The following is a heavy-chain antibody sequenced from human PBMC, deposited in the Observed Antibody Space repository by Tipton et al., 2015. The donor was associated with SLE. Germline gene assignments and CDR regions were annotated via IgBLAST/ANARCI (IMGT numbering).Heavy chain of an antibody. D-gene: IGHD1-26*01. CDR2: VFSTGNT. CDR1: GGSINSGGYC. CDR3: ARGVGISTFGH. Sequence: TLSLTCTVSGGSINSGGYCWSWIRQHPGKGLEWIGYVFSTGNTYYNSSLKSRVVISLDTSKNEFSLRLTSVTAADTAVYYCARGVGISTFGHWGQGTLVTVSS. V-gene: IGHV4-31*03. J-gene: IGHJ4*02.